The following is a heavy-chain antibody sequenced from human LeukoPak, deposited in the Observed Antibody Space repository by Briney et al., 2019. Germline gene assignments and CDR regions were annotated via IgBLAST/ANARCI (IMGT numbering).Heavy chain of an antibody. J-gene: IGHJ3*02. CDR3: ARNGQNDAFDI. CDR2: IYHSGST. D-gene: IGHD2-8*01. Sequence: SETLSLTCTVSGGSISSSSYYWGWIRQPPGKGLEWIGEIYHSGSTNYNPSLKSRVTISVDKSKNQFSLKLSSVTAADTAVYYCARNGQNDAFDIWGQGTMVTVSS. V-gene: IGHV4-39*07. CDR1: GGSISSSSYY.